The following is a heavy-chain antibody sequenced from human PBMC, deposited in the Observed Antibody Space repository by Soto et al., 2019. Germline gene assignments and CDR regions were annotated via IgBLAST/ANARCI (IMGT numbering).Heavy chain of an antibody. J-gene: IGHJ6*04. CDR3: VRDLGGRTDV. CDR2: IKTDGSTT. D-gene: IGHD1-26*01. Sequence: GGSLRLSCAASGFTFSSYWMHWVRQAPGKGLVWVSHIKTDGSTTTYADSVKGRFTISRDNAKNTLYLQMNSLRAEDTAVYYCVRDLGGRTDVWGSGTTVTVSS. CDR1: GFTFSSYW. V-gene: IGHV3-74*01.